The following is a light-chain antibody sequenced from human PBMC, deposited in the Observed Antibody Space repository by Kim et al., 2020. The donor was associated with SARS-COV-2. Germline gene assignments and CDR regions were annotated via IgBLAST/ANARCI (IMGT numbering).Light chain of an antibody. J-gene: IGKJ2*01. CDR2: GAS. CDR1: QSISNW. V-gene: IGKV1-5*01. CDR3: QQYNGC. Sequence: SALSASVGDRVTITCRASQSISNWLAWYQQKPGKAPRLLIYGASNLESGVPSRFGGSGSGTEFTLTISSLQPDDFATYYCQQYNGCFGQGTKVEIK.